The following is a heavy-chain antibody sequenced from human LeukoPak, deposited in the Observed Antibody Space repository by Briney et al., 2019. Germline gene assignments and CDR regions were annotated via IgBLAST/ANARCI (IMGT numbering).Heavy chain of an antibody. D-gene: IGHD1-26*01. Sequence: ASVKVSCKASGYTFTGYYMHWVRQAPGQGLEWMGWINPNSGGTNYAQKFQGRVTMTRDTSSSTAYMELSRLRFDDTVVYYCARSGRGTYYYFDLWGQGTLVTVSS. J-gene: IGHJ4*02. V-gene: IGHV1-2*02. CDR1: GYTFTGYY. CDR2: INPNSGGT. CDR3: ARSGRGTYYYFDL.